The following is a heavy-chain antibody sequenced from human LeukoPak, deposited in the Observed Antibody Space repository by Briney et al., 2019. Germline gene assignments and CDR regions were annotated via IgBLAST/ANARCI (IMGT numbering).Heavy chain of an antibody. CDR3: ARHLDVKPGYYYYGMDV. CDR1: GFIFDDYA. Sequence: PGGSLRLSCAVSGFIFDDYAMHWVRQAPGKGLEWVSGITWGRDNLAYAASVKGRFTISRDNRKNLLHLQMNSLRPDDSAVYYCARHLDVKPGYYYYGMDVWGQGTTVTVSS. D-gene: IGHD1-14*01. V-gene: IGHV3-9*01. CDR2: ITWGRDNL. J-gene: IGHJ6*02.